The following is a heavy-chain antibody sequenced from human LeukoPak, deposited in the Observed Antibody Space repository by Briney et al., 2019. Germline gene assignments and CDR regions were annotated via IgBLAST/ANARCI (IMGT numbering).Heavy chain of an antibody. D-gene: IGHD3-3*01. J-gene: IGHJ4*02. CDR3: AKDRALDGVVHYFDY. CDR2: ISGSGGST. Sequence: GGSLRLSCAASGFTFSSYAMSWVRQAPGEGLEWVSAISGSGGSTYYADSVKGRFTISRDNSKNTLYLQMNSLRAEDTAVYYCAKDRALDGVVHYFDYWGQGTLVTVSS. V-gene: IGHV3-23*01. CDR1: GFTFSSYA.